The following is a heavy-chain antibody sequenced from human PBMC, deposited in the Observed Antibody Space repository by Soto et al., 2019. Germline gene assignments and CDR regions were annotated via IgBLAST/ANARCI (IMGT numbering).Heavy chain of an antibody. CDR2: MNPNSGNT. CDR1: GYTFTSYD. J-gene: IGHJ3*02. V-gene: IGHV1-8*01. CDR3: ARGYCSGGSCYNDAFDI. D-gene: IGHD2-15*01. Sequence: QVQLVQSGAEVKKPGASVKVSCKASGYTFTSYDINWVRQATGQGLEWMGWMNPNSGNTGYAQKFQGRVTMTRNTSISTAYMELSRLRSEDTAVYYCARGYCSGGSCYNDAFDIWGQGTMVTVSS.